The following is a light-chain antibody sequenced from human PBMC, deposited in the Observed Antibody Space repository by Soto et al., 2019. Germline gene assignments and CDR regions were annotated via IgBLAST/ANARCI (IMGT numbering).Light chain of an antibody. CDR1: QSIGSW. CDR3: QQYNTFPWT. Sequence: DIRMTQSPSTLSTSVGDRVTITCRASQSIGSWLAWYQQKPGKAPKLLIYKASNLESGVPSRFSGSRSGTEFTLTISSLQPDDFATYFCQQYNTFPWTFGQGTKVEVK. J-gene: IGKJ1*01. V-gene: IGKV1-5*03. CDR2: KAS.